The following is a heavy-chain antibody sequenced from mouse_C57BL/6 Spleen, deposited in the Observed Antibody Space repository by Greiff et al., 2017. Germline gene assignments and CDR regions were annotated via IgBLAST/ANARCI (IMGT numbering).Heavy chain of an antibody. CDR1: GYAFRSYW. D-gene: IGHD2-3*01. J-gene: IGHJ2*01. CDR3: ARRGLYDGSAY. CDR2: IYPGDGDT. Sequence: QVQLQQSGAELVQPGASVQISCKASGYAFRSYWLNWVKQRPGKGLEWIGQIYPGDGDTNYNGKFKGKATLTADKSSSTAYMQLSSLTSEDSSVYFCARRGLYDGSAYWGQGTTLTVSS. V-gene: IGHV1-80*01.